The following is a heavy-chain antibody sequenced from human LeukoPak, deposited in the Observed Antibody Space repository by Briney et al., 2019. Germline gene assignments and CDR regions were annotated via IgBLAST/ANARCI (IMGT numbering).Heavy chain of an antibody. CDR2: ISYDGSNI. V-gene: IGHV3-30*18. CDR3: AKGPDYYGSI. D-gene: IGHD3-10*01. CDR1: GFTFSSYG. J-gene: IGHJ4*02. Sequence: GGSLRLSCAAFGFTFSSYGMHWVRQAPGKGLEWVAVISYDGSNIQYADSAKGRFTISRDSSNNTLHLQMNSLRAEDTAVYYCAKGPDYYGSIWGQGTLVTVSS.